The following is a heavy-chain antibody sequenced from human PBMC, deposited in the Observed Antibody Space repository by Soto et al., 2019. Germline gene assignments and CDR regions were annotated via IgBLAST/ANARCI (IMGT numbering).Heavy chain of an antibody. CDR3: ARWGHPAVKAYDI. CDR1: GASVSNYY. D-gene: IGHD2-21*01. V-gene: IGHV4-59*02. J-gene: IGHJ3*02. CDR2: IHYTGDS. Sequence: SETLSLTCPVSGASVSNYYWNWVRQPPDKGLEWIGYIHYTGDSKYNPSLKSRVTMSVDTSKNQFSLKMTSVTAADTAVYSCARWGHPAVKAYDIWGQRAMVTVSS.